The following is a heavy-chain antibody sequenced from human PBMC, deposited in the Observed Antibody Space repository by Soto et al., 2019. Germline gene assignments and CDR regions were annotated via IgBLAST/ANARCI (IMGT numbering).Heavy chain of an antibody. V-gene: IGHV5-51*01. D-gene: IGHD1-26*01. CDR2: IYPGDSGT. Sequence: PGESLKISCKASGYTFTNYWIGWVRQMPGKGLDWMAIIYPGDSGTRYSPSFQGQVTISADESISPAFLQWSSLKASDIAIYYCTRSREPATHRAFEFWGQGTVVTVCS. CDR1: GYTFTNYW. J-gene: IGHJ4*02. CDR3: TRSREPATHRAFEF.